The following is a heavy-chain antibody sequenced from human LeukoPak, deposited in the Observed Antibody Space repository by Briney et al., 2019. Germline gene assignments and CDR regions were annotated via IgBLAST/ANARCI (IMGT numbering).Heavy chain of an antibody. CDR2: ISADGTT. D-gene: IGHD1-26*01. V-gene: IGHV3-43*02. Sequence: GGSLRLSCTASGFNFDKYAMHWVRQRPGKGLEWVAVISADGTTDHADSVKGRFTVSRDNSKESLFLQMSSLRDEDTALYYCATWAFYHGLDVWGQGTTVTVSS. J-gene: IGHJ6*02. CDR3: ATWAFYHGLDV. CDR1: GFNFDKYA.